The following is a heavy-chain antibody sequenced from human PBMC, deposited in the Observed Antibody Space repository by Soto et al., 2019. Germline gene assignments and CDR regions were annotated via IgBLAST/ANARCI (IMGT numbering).Heavy chain of an antibody. Sequence: QVQLVESGGGVVQPGRSLRLSCAASGFTFSSYGMHWVRQAPGKGLEWVAVIWYDGSNKYYADSVKGRFTISRDNSKNTLYLQMNSLRAEDTAVYYCARERTHTMRHAFDIWGQGTMVTVSS. CDR2: IWYDGSNK. V-gene: IGHV3-33*01. J-gene: IGHJ3*02. CDR1: GFTFSSYG. D-gene: IGHD3-10*01. CDR3: ARERTHTMRHAFDI.